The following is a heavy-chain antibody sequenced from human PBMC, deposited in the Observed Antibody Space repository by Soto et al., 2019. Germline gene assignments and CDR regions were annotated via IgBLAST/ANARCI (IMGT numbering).Heavy chain of an antibody. D-gene: IGHD6-19*01. CDR2: ISYDGSNK. V-gene: IGHV3-30-3*01. CDR1: GFTFSSYA. Sequence: QGRLVESGGGVVQPGRSLRLSCAASGFTFSSYAMHWVRQAPGKGLEWVAVISYDGSNKYYADSVKGRFTISRDNSKNTLYLQMNSLRAEDTAVYYCARATSGWYKDAFDIWGQGTMVTVSS. J-gene: IGHJ3*02. CDR3: ARATSGWYKDAFDI.